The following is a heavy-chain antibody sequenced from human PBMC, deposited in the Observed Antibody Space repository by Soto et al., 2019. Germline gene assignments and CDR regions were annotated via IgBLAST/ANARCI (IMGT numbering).Heavy chain of an antibody. D-gene: IGHD5-12*01. CDR2: IYPGDSDT. Sequence: PGESLKISCKGSGYSFTSYWIGWVRQMPGKGLEWMGIIYPGDSDTRYSPSFQGQVTISADKSISTAYLQWSSLKASDTAMYYCARRAGGYDPGPYYFDYWGQGTLVTVSS. J-gene: IGHJ4*02. V-gene: IGHV5-51*01. CDR3: ARRAGGYDPGPYYFDY. CDR1: GYSFTSYW.